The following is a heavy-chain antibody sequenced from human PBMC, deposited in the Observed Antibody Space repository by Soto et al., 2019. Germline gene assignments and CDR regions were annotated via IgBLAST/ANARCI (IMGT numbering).Heavy chain of an antibody. CDR2: IYYSGST. CDR3: VRGGGYSYGYFDY. D-gene: IGHD5-18*01. J-gene: IGHJ4*02. V-gene: IGHV4-39*01. CDR1: GGSISSSSYY. Sequence: QLQLQESGPGLVKPSETLSLTCTVSGGSISSSSYYWGWIRQPPGKGLEWIGSIYYSGSTYYNPSLKSRVTISVDTSKNQFSLKLSSVTAADTAVYYCVRGGGYSYGYFDYWGQGTLVTVSS.